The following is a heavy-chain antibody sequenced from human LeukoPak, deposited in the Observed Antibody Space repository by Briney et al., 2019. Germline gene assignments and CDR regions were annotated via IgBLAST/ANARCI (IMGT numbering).Heavy chain of an antibody. J-gene: IGHJ5*02. CDR2: INPHSRAT. CDR3: VTTSVTHTRDP. V-gene: IGHV1-2*02. CDR1: GNDFSDFY. D-gene: IGHD5/OR15-5a*01. Sequence: GASVKVSCKASGNDFSDFYFNWVRQAPGRGLGWVGWINPHSRATHYAQRFRGRVTMEASITTAYMELNSLNSDDTAVYYCVTTSVTHTRDPWGQGTLVTVSS.